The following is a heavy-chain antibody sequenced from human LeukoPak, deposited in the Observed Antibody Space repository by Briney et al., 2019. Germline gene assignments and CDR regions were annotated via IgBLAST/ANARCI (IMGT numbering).Heavy chain of an antibody. V-gene: IGHV5-51*01. CDR1: GYSFTSYW. CDR3: ASPFHYDSSGYGDAFDI. D-gene: IGHD3-22*01. Sequence: GESLKISCKGSGYSFTSYWIGWVRQMPGKGLEWMGIIYPGDSDTRYSPSFQGQVTISADKSISTAYLQWSSLKASDTAMYYCASPFHYDSSGYGDAFDIWGQGTMVTVSS. CDR2: IYPGDSDT. J-gene: IGHJ3*02.